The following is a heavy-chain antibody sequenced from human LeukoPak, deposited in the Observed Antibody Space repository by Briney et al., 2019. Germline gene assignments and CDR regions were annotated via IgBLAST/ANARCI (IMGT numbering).Heavy chain of an antibody. D-gene: IGHD3-9*01. J-gene: IGHJ4*02. V-gene: IGHV1-2*02. Sequence: ASVMVSCKSSGYIFTGYYIHWVRQARGQGLEWMGWINPNSGGTNYARKFQGRVTMTRDTSITTAYMELSRLRSDDTAVYYCATEPLLAGYYWPYYFDYWGQGTLLTVSS. CDR2: INPNSGGT. CDR3: ATEPLLAGYYWPYYFDY. CDR1: GYIFTGYY.